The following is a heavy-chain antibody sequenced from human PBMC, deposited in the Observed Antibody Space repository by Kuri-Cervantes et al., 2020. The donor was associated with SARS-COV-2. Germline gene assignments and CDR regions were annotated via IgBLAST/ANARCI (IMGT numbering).Heavy chain of an antibody. D-gene: IGHD6-19*01. CDR2: IRYDGSNK. J-gene: IGHJ3*02. CDR1: GFTFSSYG. CDR3: ASGYSSGRRAFDI. Sequence: GESLKISCAASGFTFSSYGMHWVRQAPGKGLEWVAFIRYDGSNKYYADSVKGRFTISRDNAKNSLYLQMNSLRAEDTAVYYCASGYSSGRRAFDIWGQGTMVTVSS. V-gene: IGHV3-30*02.